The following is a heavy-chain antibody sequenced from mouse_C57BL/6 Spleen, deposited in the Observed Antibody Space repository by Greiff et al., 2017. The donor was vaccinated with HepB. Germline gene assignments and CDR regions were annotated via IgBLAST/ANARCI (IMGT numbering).Heavy chain of an antibody. J-gene: IGHJ4*01. D-gene: IGHD1-1*01. V-gene: IGHV1-85*01. CDR1: GYTFTSYD. Sequence: VHLVESGPELVKPGASVKLSCKASGYTFTSYDINWVKQRPGQGLEWIGWIYPRDGSTKYNEKFKGKATLTVDTSSSTAYMELHSLTSEDSAVYFCARRYYYGSSYEGDYAMDYWGQGTSVTVSS. CDR2: IYPRDGST. CDR3: ARRYYYGSSYEGDYAMDY.